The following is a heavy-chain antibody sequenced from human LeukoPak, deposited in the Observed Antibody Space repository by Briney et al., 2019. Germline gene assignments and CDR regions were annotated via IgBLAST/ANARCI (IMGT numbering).Heavy chain of an antibody. CDR2: IRYDGRNK. CDR3: AKDPQWELPSPFDH. D-gene: IGHD1-26*01. V-gene: IGHV3-30*02. J-gene: IGHJ4*02. Sequence: GGSLRLSCAAAGLTFSNYGMHWVRQAPGKGLQWVAYIRYDGRNKYSADSVKGRFSISRDNSKNTLYLLMNSLRAEDTAVYYCAKDPQWELPSPFDHWGQGTLVTVSS. CDR1: GLTFSNYG.